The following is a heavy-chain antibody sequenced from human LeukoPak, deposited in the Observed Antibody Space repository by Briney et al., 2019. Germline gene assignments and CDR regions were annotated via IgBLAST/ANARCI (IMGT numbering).Heavy chain of an antibody. V-gene: IGHV3-7*01. CDR3: PREIYGDSPGLDY. CDR2: IKQDGSEK. D-gene: IGHD3-10*01. J-gene: IGHJ4*02. CDR1: GFTFSSYW. Sequence: GGSLRLSCAASGFTFSSYWMSWVRQAPGKGLEWVANIKQDGSEKYYVDSVKGRFTISRDNAKNSLYLQMNSLRAEDTAVYYCPREIYGDSPGLDYWGQGTLVTVSS.